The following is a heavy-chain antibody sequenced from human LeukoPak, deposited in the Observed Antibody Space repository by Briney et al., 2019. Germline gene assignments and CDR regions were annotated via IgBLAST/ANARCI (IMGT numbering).Heavy chain of an antibody. CDR2: IKDDGSDK. CDR3: ADLGSRD. CDR1: GFTLSSAW. D-gene: IGHD3-16*01. V-gene: IGHV3-7*01. Sequence: PGGSLRLSCAASGFTLSSAWMTWVRQAPGKGLEWVATIKDDGSDKYYVDSVKGRFTISRDNAKKSLWLQMNSLRVEDTAMYYCADLGSRDWGQGTLATVSS. J-gene: IGHJ4*02.